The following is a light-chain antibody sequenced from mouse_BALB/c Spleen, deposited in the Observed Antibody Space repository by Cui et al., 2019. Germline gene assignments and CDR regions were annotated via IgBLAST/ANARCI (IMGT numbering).Light chain of an antibody. J-gene: IGKJ1*01. V-gene: IGKV12-46*01. CDR2: AAT. Sequence: DIQMTQSQASLSVSVGETVTITCRGSKKIYCNLAWYQQKQGKSPQLLVYAATNLADGVPSRFSGSGSGTQYSLKINSLQSEDFGSYYCQHFWGPPRTFGGGTKLEIK. CDR3: QHFWGPPRT. CDR1: KKIYCN.